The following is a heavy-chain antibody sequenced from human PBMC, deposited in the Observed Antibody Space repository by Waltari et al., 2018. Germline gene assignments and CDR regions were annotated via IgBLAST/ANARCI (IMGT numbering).Heavy chain of an antibody. CDR1: GGTFSSYA. D-gene: IGHD6-19*01. CDR2: IIPIFGTA. Sequence: QVQLVQSGAEVKKPGSSVKVSCKASGGTFSSYAISWVRQAPGKGLEWMGGIIPIFGTANYAQKFQGRVTITADESTSTAYMELSSLRSEDTAVYYCARGAVAYPGNYYYYGMDVWGQGTTVTVSS. V-gene: IGHV1-69*01. J-gene: IGHJ6*02. CDR3: ARGAVAYPGNYYYYGMDV.